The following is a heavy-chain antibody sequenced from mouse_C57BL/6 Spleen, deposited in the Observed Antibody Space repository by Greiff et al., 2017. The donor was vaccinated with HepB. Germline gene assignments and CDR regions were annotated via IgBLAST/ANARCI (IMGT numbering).Heavy chain of an antibody. CDR2: IYPSDSET. V-gene: IGHV1-61*01. J-gene: IGHJ3*01. Sequence: QVQLQQPGAELVRPGSSVKLSCKASGYTFTSYWMDWVKQRPGQGLEWIGNIYPSDSETHYNQKFKDKATLTVDKSSSTAYMQLSSLTSEDSAVYYCARPVVKGAWFAYWGQGILVTVSA. CDR3: ARPVVKGAWFAY. D-gene: IGHD1-1*01. CDR1: GYTFTSYW.